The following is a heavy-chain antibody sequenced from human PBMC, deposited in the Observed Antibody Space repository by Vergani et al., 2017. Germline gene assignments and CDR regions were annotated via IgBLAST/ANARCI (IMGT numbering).Heavy chain of an antibody. V-gene: IGHV3-23*01. D-gene: IGHD3-16*01. CDR3: GGGSDNYN. Sequence: EVQLLQSEGAVVQPGGSLRLSCVASGFTFSSHAMSWVRQGHGQGLEWVSSIKNTGDSTRYADSVKGRFTISRDNSKNTLYLQMNSLRVEDTAVYYWGGGSDNYNWGQGTLVTVSS. J-gene: IGHJ4*02. CDR2: IKNTGDST. CDR1: GFTFSSHA.